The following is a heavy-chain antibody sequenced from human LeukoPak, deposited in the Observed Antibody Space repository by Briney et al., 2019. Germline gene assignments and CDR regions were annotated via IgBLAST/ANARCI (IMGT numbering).Heavy chain of an antibody. V-gene: IGHV3-30*18. CDR1: GFTFSSYG. CDR2: ISYDGSNK. J-gene: IGHJ4*02. D-gene: IGHD3-3*01. CDR3: AKDAYDFWSGYSLIDY. Sequence: PGRSLRLSCAASGFTFSSYGMHWVRQAPGKGLEWVAVISYDGSNKYYADSVKGRFTISRDNSKNTLYLQMNSLRAEDTAVYYCAKDAYDFWSGYSLIDYWGQGTLVTVSS.